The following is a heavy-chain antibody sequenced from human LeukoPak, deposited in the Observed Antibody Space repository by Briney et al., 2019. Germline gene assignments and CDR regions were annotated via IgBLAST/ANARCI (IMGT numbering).Heavy chain of an antibody. J-gene: IGHJ4*02. D-gene: IGHD6-6*01. CDR1: GFTFSDYY. Sequence: GGSLRLSCAASGFTFSDYYMSWIRQAPEKGLEWISVISGTGADIAYADSVKGRFTISRDNAKNTLDLQMKSLRAEDTAIYYCAKACTTAARQPFDSWGQGTLVTVSS. CDR3: AKACTTAARQPFDS. CDR2: ISGTGADI. V-gene: IGHV3-23*01.